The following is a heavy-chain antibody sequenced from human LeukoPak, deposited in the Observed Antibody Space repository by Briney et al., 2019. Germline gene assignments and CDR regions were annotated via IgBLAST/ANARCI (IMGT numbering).Heavy chain of an antibody. D-gene: IGHD3-10*01. Sequence: SETLSLTCTVSGVSISSGGYYWSWIRQHPGKGLEWIGYIYYSGSAYYNPSLKSRVTISVDTSENRFSLKLSSVTAADTAVYYCARVNYGSATKEDYWGQGTLVTVSS. V-gene: IGHV4-31*03. CDR3: ARVNYGSATKEDY. CDR1: GVSISSGGYY. J-gene: IGHJ4*02. CDR2: IYYSGSA.